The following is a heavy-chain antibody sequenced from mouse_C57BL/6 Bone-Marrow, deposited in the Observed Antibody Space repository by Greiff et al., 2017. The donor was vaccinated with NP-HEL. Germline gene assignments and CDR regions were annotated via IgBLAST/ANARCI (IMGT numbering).Heavy chain of an antibody. J-gene: IGHJ4*01. Sequence: QVQLQQSGAELVKPGASVKLSCKASGYTFTSYWMQWVKQRPGQGLEWIGEIDPSDSSTNYNQKFKGKATLTVDTSSSTAYMQLSSLTSEDSAVYYCARGGNDYDFAMDYWGQGTSVTVSS. CDR1: GYTFTSYW. CDR3: ARGGNDYDFAMDY. V-gene: IGHV1-50*01. CDR2: IDPSDSST. D-gene: IGHD2-4*01.